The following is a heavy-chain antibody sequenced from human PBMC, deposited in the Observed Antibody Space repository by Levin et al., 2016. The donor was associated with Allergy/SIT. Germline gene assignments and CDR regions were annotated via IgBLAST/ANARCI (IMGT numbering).Heavy chain of an antibody. V-gene: IGHV3-30-3*01. CDR3: ARVVVPAANYYYYYGMDV. Sequence: WIRQPPGKGLEWVAVISYDGSNKYYADSVKGRFTISRDNSKNTLYLQMNSLRAEDTAVYYCARVVVPAANYYYYYGMDVWGQGTTVTVSS. CDR2: ISYDGSNK. J-gene: IGHJ6*02. D-gene: IGHD2-2*01.